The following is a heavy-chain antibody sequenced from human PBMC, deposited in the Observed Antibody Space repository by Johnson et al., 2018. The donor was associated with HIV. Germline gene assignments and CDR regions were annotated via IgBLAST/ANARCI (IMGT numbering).Heavy chain of an antibody. Sequence: VQLVESGGGLVQPGGSLRLSCAASGFNVSSNYMSWVRQAPGKGLECISVIYSGGTTYYADSVKGRFTISRDNSKNTLYLQMNSLRAEDTAVYYCAKLVGDYVSNAFDIWGQGTMVTVSS. CDR1: GFNVSSNY. V-gene: IGHV3-66*02. CDR3: AKLVGDYVSNAFDI. J-gene: IGHJ3*02. CDR2: IYSGGTT. D-gene: IGHD4-17*01.